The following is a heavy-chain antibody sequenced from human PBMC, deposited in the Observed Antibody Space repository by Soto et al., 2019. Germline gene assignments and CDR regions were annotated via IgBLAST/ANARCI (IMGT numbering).Heavy chain of an antibody. V-gene: IGHV3-64D*06. CDR1: GFTFSSYA. Sequence: PGGSLRLSCSASGFTFSSYAMHWVRQAPGKGLEYVSAISSNGGSTYYADSVKGRFTISRDNSKNTLHLQMSSLRAEDTAVYYCVKDSGYSSGWGRYYYGMDVWGQGTTVTVSS. CDR3: VKDSGYSSGWGRYYYGMDV. D-gene: IGHD6-19*01. CDR2: ISSNGGST. J-gene: IGHJ6*02.